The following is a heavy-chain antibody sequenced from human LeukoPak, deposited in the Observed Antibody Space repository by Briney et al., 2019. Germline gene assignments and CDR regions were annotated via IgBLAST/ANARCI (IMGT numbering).Heavy chain of an antibody. Sequence: GESLKISCKGSGYSFTSYWIGWVRQMPGKGLEWMGIIYPGDSDTRYSPSFQGQVTISANKSISTAYLQWSSLKASDTAMYYCARQSGSDLIGNGMDVWGQGTTVTVSS. J-gene: IGHJ6*02. CDR1: GYSFTSYW. CDR2: IYPGDSDT. CDR3: ARQSGSDLIGNGMDV. V-gene: IGHV5-51*01. D-gene: IGHD2-21*01.